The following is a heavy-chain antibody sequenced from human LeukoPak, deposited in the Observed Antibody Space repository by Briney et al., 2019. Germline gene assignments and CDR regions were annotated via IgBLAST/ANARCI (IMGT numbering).Heavy chain of an antibody. D-gene: IGHD7-27*01. J-gene: IGHJ3*02. Sequence: ASVKVSCKASGYTFTGYYMHWVRQAPGQGLEWMGWISAYNGNTNYAQKLQGRVTMTTDTSTSTAYMELRSLRSDDTAVYYCARGLNWDDAFDIWGQGTMVTVSS. V-gene: IGHV1-18*04. CDR3: ARGLNWDDAFDI. CDR2: ISAYNGNT. CDR1: GYTFTGYY.